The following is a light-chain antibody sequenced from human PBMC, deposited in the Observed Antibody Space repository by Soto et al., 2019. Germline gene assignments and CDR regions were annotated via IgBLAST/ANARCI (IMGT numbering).Light chain of an antibody. CDR2: DAS. V-gene: IGKV3-11*01. CDR1: QSVSSS. Sequence: IVLTQSPATLSLSPGEKATLSCRASQSVSSSLAWYQQKPGQAPRLLIYDASNRATGIPARFSGSGSGTDFTLTISSLEPEDFAVYYCQQRSNWARDTFGQGTRLEI. CDR3: QQRSNWARDT. J-gene: IGKJ5*01.